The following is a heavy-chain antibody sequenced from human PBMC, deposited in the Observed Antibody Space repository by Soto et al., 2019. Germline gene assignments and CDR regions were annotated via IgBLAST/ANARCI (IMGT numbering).Heavy chain of an antibody. CDR1: GGSISNYY. CDR2: IYHSGSS. D-gene: IGHD3-9*01. Sequence: QVQLQESGPGLVKPSETLPLTCTVSGGSISNYYWSWIRQPPGKGLEWIGYIYHSGSSNYNPSLQSRVTISVDTSKNQFSLKLTSVTAADTAFYYCARDQTGYYTPSPFAIWGPGTMVTVSS. J-gene: IGHJ3*02. V-gene: IGHV4-59*01. CDR3: ARDQTGYYTPSPFAI.